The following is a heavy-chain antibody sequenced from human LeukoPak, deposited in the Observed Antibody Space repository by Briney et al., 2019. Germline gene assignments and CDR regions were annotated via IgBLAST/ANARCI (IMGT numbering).Heavy chain of an antibody. CDR2: IGDYETII. CDR3: VRVIACRGNRAPTACLGKSNAFDI. V-gene: IGHV3-11*01. J-gene: IGHJ3*02. CDR1: GFIFSDYY. Sequence: GGSLRLSCTISGFIFSDYYMSWVRQAPGKGLEWLSYIGDYETIIFYADSVKGRFTVSRDNARNSLYLQMDSLRVDDTAVYYAVRVIACRGNRAPTACLGKSNAFDIWGQGTMVTVSS. D-gene: IGHD5-24*01.